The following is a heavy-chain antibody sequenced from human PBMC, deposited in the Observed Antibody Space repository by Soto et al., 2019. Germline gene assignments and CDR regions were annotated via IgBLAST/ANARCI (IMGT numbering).Heavy chain of an antibody. CDR2: INHSGST. Sequence: PSDTLSLTCAVYCGSFSGYYWSWIRQPPGKGLEWIGEINHSGSTNYNPSLKSRVTISVDTSKNQFSLKLSSVTAADTAVYYCAREIRFSYYYGMDVWGQGTTVTVSS. V-gene: IGHV4-34*01. J-gene: IGHJ6*02. D-gene: IGHD3-3*01. CDR1: CGSFSGYY. CDR3: AREIRFSYYYGMDV.